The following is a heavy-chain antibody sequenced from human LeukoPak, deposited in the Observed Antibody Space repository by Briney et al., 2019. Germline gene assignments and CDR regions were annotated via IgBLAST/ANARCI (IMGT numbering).Heavy chain of an antibody. V-gene: IGHV1-69*13. D-gene: IGHD2-15*01. Sequence: SVKVSCKASGGTFNSYAISWVRQAPGQGLEWMGGIIPIFGTANYAQKFQGRVTITADESTSTAYMELSSLRSEDTAVYYCARKVAATGYFDYWGQGTLVTVSS. CDR3: ARKVAATGYFDY. CDR1: GGTFNSYA. J-gene: IGHJ4*02. CDR2: IIPIFGTA.